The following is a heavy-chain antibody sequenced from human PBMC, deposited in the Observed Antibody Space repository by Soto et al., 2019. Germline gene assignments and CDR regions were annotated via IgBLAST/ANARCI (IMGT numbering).Heavy chain of an antibody. CDR1: GFTFSSYG. Sequence: PGGSLRLSCAASGFTFSSYGMHWVRQAPGKGLEWVAVISYDGSNKYYADSVKGRFTISRDNSKNTLYPQMNSLRAEDTAVYYCAKDLARAVASFFYGMDVWGHGTTFTAPS. CDR2: ISYDGSNK. J-gene: IGHJ6*02. D-gene: IGHD3-3*02. V-gene: IGHV3-30*18. CDR3: AKDLARAVASFFYGMDV.